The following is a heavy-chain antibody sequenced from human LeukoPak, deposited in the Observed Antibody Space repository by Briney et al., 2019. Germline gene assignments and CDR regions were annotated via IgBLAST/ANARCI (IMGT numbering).Heavy chain of an antibody. CDR2: IIPFFGTA. CDR1: GGTFSSYA. J-gene: IGHJ6*02. CDR3: ASLSDILTGYPYYYYYYGMDV. D-gene: IGHD3-9*01. Sequence: SVKVSCKASGGTFSSYAISWVRQAPGQGLEWMGGIIPFFGTANYAQKFQGRVTITADESTSTAHMELSSLRSEDTAVYYCASLSDILTGYPYYYYYYGMDVWGQGTTVTVSS. V-gene: IGHV1-69*13.